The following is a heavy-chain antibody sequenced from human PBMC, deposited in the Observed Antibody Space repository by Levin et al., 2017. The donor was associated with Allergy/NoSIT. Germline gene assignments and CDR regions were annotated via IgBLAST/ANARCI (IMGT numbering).Heavy chain of an antibody. V-gene: IGHV3-30-3*01. J-gene: IGHJ4*02. Sequence: GESLKISCAASGFTFRSYALHWVRQAPGKGLEWVAVISYDGSNKYYADSVKGRFTISRDNSKNTVYLQMNSLRAEDTAVYYCAREGVYDSSGYQDDWGQGTLVTVS. CDR2: ISYDGSNK. CDR1: GFTFRSYA. D-gene: IGHD3-22*01. CDR3: AREGVYDSSGYQDD.